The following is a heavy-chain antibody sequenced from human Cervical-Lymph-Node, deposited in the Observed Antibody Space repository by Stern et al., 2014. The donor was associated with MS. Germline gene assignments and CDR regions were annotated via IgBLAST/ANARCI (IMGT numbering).Heavy chain of an antibody. Sequence: VQLVQSGGGLVQPGGSLRLSCAASGFTVSSHYMSWVRQAPGKGLEWVSVIYSGGSTYYADSVKGRFTISRHNSKNTLYLQMNSLRAEDTAVYYCARGMVGIEPYYFDYWGQGTLVTVSS. CDR1: GFTVSSHY. D-gene: IGHD5-18*01. V-gene: IGHV3-53*04. CDR3: ARGMVGIEPYYFDY. CDR2: IYSGGST. J-gene: IGHJ4*02.